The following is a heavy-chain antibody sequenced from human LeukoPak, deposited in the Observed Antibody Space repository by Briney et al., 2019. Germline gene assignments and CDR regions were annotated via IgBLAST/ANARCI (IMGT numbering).Heavy chain of an antibody. Sequence: PSETLSLTCSVSGGSISSGNQHRSWIRPPAAQALAWLGRIYTSGSTNYTPSLKRRLTMSVDTSKNQFSLKLSSVSAADTAVYYCAMSIVMDADDAFDIWGQGTLVTVSS. CDR3: AMSIVMDADDAFDI. D-gene: IGHD6-6*01. CDR1: GGSISSGNQH. CDR2: IYTSGST. V-gene: IGHV4-61*02. J-gene: IGHJ3*02.